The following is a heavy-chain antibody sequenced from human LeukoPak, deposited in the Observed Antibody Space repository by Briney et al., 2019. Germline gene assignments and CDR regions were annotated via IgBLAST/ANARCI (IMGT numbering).Heavy chain of an antibody. D-gene: IGHD4-17*01. J-gene: IGHJ4*02. CDR1: GFTFSSYA. CDR3: AKDMSGDYVFPFDY. V-gene: IGHV3-23*01. CDR2: ISGSGGST. Sequence: GGSLRLSCAASGFTFSSYAVSWVRQAPGKGLEWVSAISGSGGSTYYADSVKGRFTISRDNSKNTLYLQMNSLRAEDTAVYYCAKDMSGDYVFPFDYWGQGTLVTVSS.